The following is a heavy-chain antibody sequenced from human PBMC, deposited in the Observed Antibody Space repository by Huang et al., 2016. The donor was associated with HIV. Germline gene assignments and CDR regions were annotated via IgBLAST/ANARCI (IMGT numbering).Heavy chain of an antibody. CDR2: IRNDGRNK. Sequence: QVHLVESGGGVVQPGGSLRLSCAASGFTFSNFGMHWVRQAPGKGLEWGGFIRNDGRNKFSADSMTGRFTISRDNTQDTLFLEMKTVKSEDTAIYYCAKDEKFFCSGGSCFSSNIDYWGQGTLVTVSS. CDR3: AKDEKFFCSGGSCFSSNIDY. CDR1: GFTFSNFG. D-gene: IGHD2-8*02. J-gene: IGHJ4*02. V-gene: IGHV3-30*02.